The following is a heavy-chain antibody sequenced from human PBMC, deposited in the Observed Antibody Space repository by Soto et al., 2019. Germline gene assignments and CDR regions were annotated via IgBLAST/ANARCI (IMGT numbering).Heavy chain of an antibody. D-gene: IGHD6-13*01. CDR3: AKRSPYSSGWYSPIFDY. J-gene: IGHJ4*02. CDR2: ISESGGST. CDR1: GFSFSDYA. Sequence: GGSLRLSCAASGFSFSDYAMIWVRQAPGKGLEWVSVISESGGSTHYADSVRGRFTVSRDNSKNSLSLRMNSLRDEDTAVYFCAKRSPYSSGWYSPIFDYWGQGALVTVSS. V-gene: IGHV3-23*01.